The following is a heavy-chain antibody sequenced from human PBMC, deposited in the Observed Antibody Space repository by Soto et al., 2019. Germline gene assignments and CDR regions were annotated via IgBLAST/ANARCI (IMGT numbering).Heavy chain of an antibody. CDR3: ARDVI. CDR1: GFSFSSFW. CDR2: IKEDGSEK. J-gene: IGHJ4*02. Sequence: EVQLVESGGGLVQPGGSQRLSCAASGFSFSSFWMSWVRQAPGKGLEWVAAIKEDGSEKNYVDSVRARFTISRDNAKNSLYLQMNSLRADDTAVYYSARDVIWGQGSLVTVSS. V-gene: IGHV3-7*05.